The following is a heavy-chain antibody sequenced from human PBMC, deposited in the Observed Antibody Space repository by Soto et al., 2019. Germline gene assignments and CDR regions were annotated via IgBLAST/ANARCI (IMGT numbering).Heavy chain of an antibody. D-gene: IGHD3-22*01. Sequence: SVKVSCKASGGTFSSYAISWVRQAPGQGLEWMGGIIPIFGTANYAQKFQGRVTITADESTSTAYMELSSLRSEDTAVYYCARAQAREYYYDSSGYYGDAFDIWGQGTMVTVSS. CDR2: IIPIFGTA. CDR3: ARAQAREYYYDSSGYYGDAFDI. V-gene: IGHV1-69*13. CDR1: GGTFSSYA. J-gene: IGHJ3*02.